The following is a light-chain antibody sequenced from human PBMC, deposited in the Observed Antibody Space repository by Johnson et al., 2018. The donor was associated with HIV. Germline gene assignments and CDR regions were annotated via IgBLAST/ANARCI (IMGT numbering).Light chain of an antibody. J-gene: IGLJ1*01. Sequence: QSVLTQPPSVSAAPGQRVTISCSGSSSNIGDNYVPWYQQLPGTAPKLLIYENNKRPSGIPDRFSGSKSGTSATLGITGLQTGDEADYYCGAWDSSLTTYVFGTGTTVTVL. CDR2: ENN. CDR3: GAWDSSLTTYV. CDR1: SSNIGDNY. V-gene: IGLV1-51*02.